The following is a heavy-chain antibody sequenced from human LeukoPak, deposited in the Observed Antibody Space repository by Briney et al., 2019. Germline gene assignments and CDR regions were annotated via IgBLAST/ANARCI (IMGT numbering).Heavy chain of an antibody. D-gene: IGHD3-22*01. V-gene: IGHV3-23*01. CDR3: AKEVGYDSSGYDDY. CDR2: ISGSGGST. Sequence: GGSLRLSCAASGFTVSRNYMSWVRQAPGKGLEWVSVISGSGGSTYYADSVKGRFTISRDNSKNTLYLQMNSLRAEDTAVYYCAKEVGYDSSGYDDYWGQGTLVTVSS. J-gene: IGHJ4*02. CDR1: GFTVSRNY.